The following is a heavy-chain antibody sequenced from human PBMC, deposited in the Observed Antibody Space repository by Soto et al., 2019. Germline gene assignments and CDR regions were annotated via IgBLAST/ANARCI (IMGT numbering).Heavy chain of an antibody. D-gene: IGHD2-2*02. CDR1: GGTFSSYA. CDR3: ARGVVPAAIMENWFDP. V-gene: IGHV1-69*01. Sequence: QVQLVQSGAEVKKPGSSVKVSCKASGGTFSSYAISWVRQAPGQGLEWMGGIIPIFGTANYEQKFQGRVTITADESTSTAYMELSSLRSEDTAVYYCARGVVPAAIMENWFDPWGQGNLVTVSS. CDR2: IIPIFGTA. J-gene: IGHJ5*02.